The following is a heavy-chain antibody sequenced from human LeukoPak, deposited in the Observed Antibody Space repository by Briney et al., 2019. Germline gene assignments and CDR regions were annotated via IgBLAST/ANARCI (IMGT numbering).Heavy chain of an antibody. Sequence: ASVKVSCKASGGTFSSYAISWVRQAPGQGLEWMGIINPSGGSTSYAQKFQGRVTMTRDMSTSTVYMELSSLRSEDTAVYYCARGVAAYYYDSSGYFDYWGQGTLVTVSS. CDR1: GGTFSSYA. D-gene: IGHD3-22*01. CDR2: INPSGGST. V-gene: IGHV1-46*01. J-gene: IGHJ4*02. CDR3: ARGVAAYYYDSSGYFDY.